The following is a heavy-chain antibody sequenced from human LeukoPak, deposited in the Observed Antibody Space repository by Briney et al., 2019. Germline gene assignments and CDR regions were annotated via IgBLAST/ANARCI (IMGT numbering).Heavy chain of an antibody. CDR1: GGSISSSNYY. D-gene: IGHD1-26*01. Sequence: PSETLSLTCSVSGGSISSSNYYWSWIRQPAGKGLEWIGRIYTSESTNYNPSLKSRVTISVDTSRNQFSLKLSSVTAADTAMYYCAKSGGYGLIDYWGQGTRVTVSS. J-gene: IGHJ4*02. V-gene: IGHV4-61*02. CDR2: IYTSEST. CDR3: AKSGGYGLIDY.